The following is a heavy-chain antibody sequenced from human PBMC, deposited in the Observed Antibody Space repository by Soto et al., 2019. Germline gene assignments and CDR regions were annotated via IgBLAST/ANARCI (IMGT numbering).Heavy chain of an antibody. J-gene: IGHJ4*02. CDR2: IGGGGTTT. CDR1: GFTFGNYS. CDR3: ARRYCANGACSPLDY. V-gene: IGHV3-23*01. D-gene: IGHD2-8*01. Sequence: GGSLRLSCAASGFTFGNYSMSWVRQAPGKGLEWVSIIGGGGTTTYCADSVKGRFTISRDNSKNTLYLQMNSLRAEDTAVYYCARRYCANGACSPLDYWGQGTLVTVSS.